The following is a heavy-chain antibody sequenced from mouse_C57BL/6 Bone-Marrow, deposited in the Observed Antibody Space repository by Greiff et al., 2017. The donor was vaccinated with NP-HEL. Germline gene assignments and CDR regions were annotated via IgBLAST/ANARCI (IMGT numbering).Heavy chain of an antibody. D-gene: IGHD2-3*01. CDR2: IDPENGDT. Sequence: EVKLQQSGAELVRPGASVKLSCTASGFNIKDDYLHWVKQRPEQGLAWIGWIDPENGDTEYASKFQGKATITADTSSNTAYLQLSSLTSEDTAVYYCTYDGYPFYAMDYWGQGTSVTVSS. V-gene: IGHV14-4*01. CDR3: TYDGYPFYAMDY. J-gene: IGHJ4*01. CDR1: GFNIKDDY.